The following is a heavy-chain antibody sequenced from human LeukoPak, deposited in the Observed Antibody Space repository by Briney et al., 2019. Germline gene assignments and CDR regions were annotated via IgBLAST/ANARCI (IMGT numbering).Heavy chain of an antibody. CDR2: IYYSGST. D-gene: IGHD1-1*01. CDR3: AVNLTKHTFDI. J-gene: IGHJ3*02. Sequence: SETLSLTCTVSGGSISTYYWSWIRQSPGKGLEWIRSIYYSGSTNYNPSLKSRVTISVDTSKNQFSLELSSATAADTAVYYCAVNLTKHTFDIWGQGTMVTVSS. CDR1: GGSISTYY. V-gene: IGHV4-59*08.